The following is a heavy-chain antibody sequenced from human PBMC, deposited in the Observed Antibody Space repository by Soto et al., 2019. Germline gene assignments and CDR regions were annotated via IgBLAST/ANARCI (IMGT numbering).Heavy chain of an antibody. CDR3: ARNVHGGSYIR. J-gene: IGHJ3*01. CDR1: GFTFSSYS. CDR2: ISYDGSNK. V-gene: IGHV3-30*03. Sequence: GGSLRLSCAASGFTFSSYSMNWVRQAPGKGLEWVAVISYDGSNKYYADSVKGRFTISRDNSKNTLYLQMNSLRAEDTAVYYCARNVHGGSYIRWGQGTMVTV. D-gene: IGHD1-26*01.